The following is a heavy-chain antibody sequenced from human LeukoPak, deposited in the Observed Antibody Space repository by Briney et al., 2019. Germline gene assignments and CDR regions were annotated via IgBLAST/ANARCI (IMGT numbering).Heavy chain of an antibody. J-gene: IGHJ3*02. D-gene: IGHD3-10*01. CDR2: IKQDGSEK. CDR3: AKGKWFGELLYEDAFDI. Sequence: GGSLRLSCAASGFTFSSYWMSWVRQAPGKGLEWVANIKQDGSEKYYVDSVKGRFTISRDNAKNSLYLQMNSLRAEDMALYYCAKGKWFGELLYEDAFDIWGQGTMVTVSS. CDR1: GFTFSSYW. V-gene: IGHV3-7*03.